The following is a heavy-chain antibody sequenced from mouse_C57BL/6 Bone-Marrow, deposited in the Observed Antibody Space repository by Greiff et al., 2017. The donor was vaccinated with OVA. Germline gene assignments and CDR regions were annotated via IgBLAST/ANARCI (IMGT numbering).Heavy chain of an antibody. D-gene: IGHD3-3*01. Sequence: VMLVESGPGLVQPSQSLSITCTVSGFSLTSYGVHWVRQSQGKGLEWLGVIWSGGSTDYKAAFISRLSISKDNSKSQVFFKMNSLQAYDTAIYYCARNCGAGSWFAYWGQVTLVTVSA. J-gene: IGHJ3*01. CDR2: IWSGGST. CDR3: ARNCGAGSWFAY. V-gene: IGHV2-2*01. CDR1: GFSLTSYG.